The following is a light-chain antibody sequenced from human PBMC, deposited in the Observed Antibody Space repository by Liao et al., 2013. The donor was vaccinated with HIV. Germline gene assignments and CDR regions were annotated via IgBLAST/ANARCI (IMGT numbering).Light chain of an antibody. CDR3: QAWDRSTSYG. J-gene: IGLJ1*01. V-gene: IGLV3-1*01. Sequence: SYALTQPPSVSVSPGQTASITCSGDKLGTKYTCWYQQKPGQSPVLVIYKDTKRPSGIPERFSGSQSGNTATLTISGTQTLDEADYYCQAWDRSTSYGFGTGTKVTVL. CDR1: KLGTKY. CDR2: KDT.